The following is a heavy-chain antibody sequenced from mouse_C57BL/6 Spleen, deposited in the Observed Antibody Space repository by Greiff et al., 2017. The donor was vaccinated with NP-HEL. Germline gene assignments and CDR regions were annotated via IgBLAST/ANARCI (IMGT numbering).Heavy chain of an antibody. D-gene: IGHD1-1*01. V-gene: IGHV1-69*01. J-gene: IGHJ2*01. CDR3: ARSGSSYFDY. CDR2: IDPSDSYT. Sequence: QQPGAELVMPGASVKLSCKASGYTFTSYWMHWVKQRPGQGLEWIGEIDPSDSYTNYNQKFKGKSTLTVDKSSSTAYMQLSSLTSEDSAVYYCARSGSSYFDYWGQGTTLTVSS. CDR1: GYTFTSYW.